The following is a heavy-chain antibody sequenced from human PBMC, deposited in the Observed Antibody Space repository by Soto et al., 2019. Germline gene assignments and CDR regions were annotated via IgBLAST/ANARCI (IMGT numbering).Heavy chain of an antibody. CDR3: ARGSSWYDY. D-gene: IGHD6-13*01. V-gene: IGHV4-59*01. CDR1: GGSISSYY. Sequence: SETLSLTCTVSGGSISSYYWSWIRQPPGKGLEWIGYIYYSGSTSYNPSLKSRVSISVDTSKNKFSLNLSSVTAADTAVYYCARGSSWYDYWGQGTLVTVSS. CDR2: IYYSGST. J-gene: IGHJ4*02.